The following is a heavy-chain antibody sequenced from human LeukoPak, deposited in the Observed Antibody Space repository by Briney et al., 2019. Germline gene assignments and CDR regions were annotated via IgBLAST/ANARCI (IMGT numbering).Heavy chain of an antibody. Sequence: GASVKVSCKASGYTFTSYYMHWVRQAPGQGLEWMGIINPSGGSTSYAQKFQGRVTMTRDMSTSTVYTELSSLRSEDTAVYYCARGDGSYVGFDYWGQGTLVTVSS. CDR2: INPSGGST. J-gene: IGHJ4*02. V-gene: IGHV1-46*01. D-gene: IGHD1-26*01. CDR3: ARGDGSYVGFDY. CDR1: GYTFTSYY.